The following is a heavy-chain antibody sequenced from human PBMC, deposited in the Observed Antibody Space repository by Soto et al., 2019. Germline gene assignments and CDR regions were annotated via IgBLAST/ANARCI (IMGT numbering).Heavy chain of an antibody. CDR1: GYSFTSYW. CDR3: ARFPGGYYYYYGMDV. CDR2: IYPGDSDT. V-gene: IGHV5-51*01. Sequence: GESLKISCKGSGYSFTSYWIGWVRQMPGKGLEWMGIIYPGDSDTRYSPSFQGQVTISADKSISTAYLQWSSLKASDTAMYYCARFPGGYYYYYGMDVWGQGTTVTVSS. D-gene: IGHD3-10*01. J-gene: IGHJ6*02.